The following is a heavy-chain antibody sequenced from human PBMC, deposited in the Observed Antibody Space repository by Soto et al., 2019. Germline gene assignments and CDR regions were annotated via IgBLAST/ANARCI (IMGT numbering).Heavy chain of an antibody. D-gene: IGHD6-13*01. J-gene: IGHJ5*02. CDR2: IIPILGIA. V-gene: IGHV1-69*02. CDR1: GGTFSSYT. CDR3: VVLAAGGIFNWFDP. Sequence: QVQLVQSGAEVKKPGSSVKVSCKASGGTFSSYTISWVRQAPGQGLEWMGRIIPILGIANYAQKFQGRVTITADKSTSTAYMELSSLRSEDTAVYYCVVLAAGGIFNWFDPWGQGTLVTVSS.